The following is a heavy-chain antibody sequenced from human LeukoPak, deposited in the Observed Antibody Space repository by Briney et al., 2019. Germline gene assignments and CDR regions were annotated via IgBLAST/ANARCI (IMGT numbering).Heavy chain of an antibody. J-gene: IGHJ5*02. CDR2: ISSSSSYI. CDR3: ATLNWFDP. V-gene: IGHV3-21*01. Sequence: LEWVSSISSSSSYIYYADSVKGRFTISRDNAKNSLYLQMNSLRAEDTAVYYCATLNWFDPWGQGTLVTVSS.